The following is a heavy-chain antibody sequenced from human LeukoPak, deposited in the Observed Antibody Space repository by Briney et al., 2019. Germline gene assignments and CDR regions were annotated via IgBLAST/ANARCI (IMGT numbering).Heavy chain of an antibody. J-gene: IGHJ4*02. CDR1: GGSISSSNW. D-gene: IGHD4-17*01. Sequence: SETLSLTCAVSGGSISSSNWWSWVRQPPGKGLEWIGEIYHSGSTNYNPSLKSRVTISVDKSKNQFSLKLSSVTAADTAVYYCARGVDYGGETYYFDYWGQGTLVTVSS. V-gene: IGHV4-4*02. CDR3: ARGVDYGGETYYFDY. CDR2: IYHSGST.